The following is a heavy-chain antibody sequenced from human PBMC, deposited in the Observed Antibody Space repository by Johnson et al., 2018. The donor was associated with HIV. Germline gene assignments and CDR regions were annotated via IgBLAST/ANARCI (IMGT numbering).Heavy chain of an antibody. J-gene: IGHJ3*02. CDR3: ARGEDGVDAFDI. D-gene: IGHD3-10*01. Sequence: QVQLVESGGGVVQPGRSLRLSCAASGFTFRSYAMHWVRQAPGKGLEWVAVISYDGSNKNYADSVKGRFTMSGENSKNTLYLKMKSLRAEDTDEYYCARGEDGVDAFDIWGQGTMVTVSS. CDR1: GFTFRSYA. CDR2: ISYDGSNK. V-gene: IGHV3-30-3*01.